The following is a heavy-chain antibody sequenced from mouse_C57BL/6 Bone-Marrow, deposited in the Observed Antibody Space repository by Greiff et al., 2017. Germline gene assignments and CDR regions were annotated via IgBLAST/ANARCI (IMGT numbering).Heavy chain of an antibody. J-gene: IGHJ3*01. CDR3: ARHEEGYYGPAWFAY. CDR1: GYTFTEYT. V-gene: IGHV1-62-2*01. D-gene: IGHD1-1*01. Sequence: VVEPGASVKLSCKASGYTFTEYTIHWVKQRSGQGLEWIGWFYPGSGSIKYNEKFKDKATLSADKSSSTVYMELSRLTSEDSAVYFCARHEEGYYGPAWFAYGGQGTLVTVSA. CDR2: FYPGSGSI.